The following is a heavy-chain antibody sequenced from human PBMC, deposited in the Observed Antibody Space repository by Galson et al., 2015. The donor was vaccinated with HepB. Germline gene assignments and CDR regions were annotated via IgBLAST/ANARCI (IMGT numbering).Heavy chain of an antibody. CDR2: IYPGDSDT. Sequence: QSGAEMKKPGESLKISCKGSGYSFTSYWIGWVRQMPGKGLEWMGIIYPGDSDTRYSPSFQGQVTISADKSISTAYLQWSSLKASDTAMYYCARQAYCGGDCYDAFDIWGQGTMVTVSS. V-gene: IGHV5-51*01. CDR3: ARQAYCGGDCYDAFDI. CDR1: GYSFTSYW. D-gene: IGHD2-21*02. J-gene: IGHJ3*02.